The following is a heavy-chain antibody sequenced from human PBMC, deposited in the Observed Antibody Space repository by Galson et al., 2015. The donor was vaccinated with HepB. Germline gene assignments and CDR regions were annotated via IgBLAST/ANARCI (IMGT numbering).Heavy chain of an antibody. CDR2: ISAYNGNT. CDR3: ARDRTGWFDP. V-gene: IGHV1-18*01. J-gene: IGHJ5*02. D-gene: IGHD3-10*01. Sequence: SVKVSCKASGYTLISYGISWVRQAPGQGLEWVGWISAYNGNTNYAQKLQGRVTMTTDTSTSTAYMELRSLRSDDTAVYYCARDRTGWFDPWGQGTLVTVSS. CDR1: GYTLISYG.